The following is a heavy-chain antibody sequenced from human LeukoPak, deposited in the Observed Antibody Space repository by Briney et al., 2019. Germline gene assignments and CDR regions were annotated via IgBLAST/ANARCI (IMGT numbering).Heavy chain of an antibody. CDR1: GFTFSSYS. J-gene: IGHJ4*02. V-gene: IGHV3-48*01. Sequence: GGSLRLSCVASGFTFSSYSMNWVRQAPGKGLEWVSYISSSGTTIYFADSVKGRFTISRDNSKSTLYLQMNSLRAEDTAVYYCAKDWRNIAAAGTFSDYWGQGTLVTVSS. D-gene: IGHD6-13*01. CDR2: ISSSGTTI. CDR3: AKDWRNIAAAGTFSDY.